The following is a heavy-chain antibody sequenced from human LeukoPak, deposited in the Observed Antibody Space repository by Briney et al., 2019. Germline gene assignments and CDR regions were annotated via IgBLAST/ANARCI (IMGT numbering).Heavy chain of an antibody. D-gene: IGHD6-13*01. CDR1: GFTFSSYG. CDR2: ISGSGGST. J-gene: IGHJ4*01. Sequence: GGSLRLSCAASGFTFSSYGMSWVRQAPGKGLEWVSAISGSGGSTYYADSVKGRFTISRDNSKNTLYLQMNSLRAEDTAVYYCAKLGGSSSWYQDYWGQGTLVTVSS. V-gene: IGHV3-23*01. CDR3: AKLGGSSSWYQDY.